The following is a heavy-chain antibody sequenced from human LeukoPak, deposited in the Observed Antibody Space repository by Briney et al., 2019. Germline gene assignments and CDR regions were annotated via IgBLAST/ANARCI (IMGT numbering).Heavy chain of an antibody. Sequence: ASVKVSCTASGYSFTSNYIHWVRQAPGQGLEWMGMIYPRDGSTSYAQRFQDRVTVTRDTSTSTVHMELSGLRSEDTAVYYCARDQEGFDYWGQGTQVTVSS. CDR3: ARDQEGFDY. V-gene: IGHV1-46*01. CDR2: IYPRDGST. CDR1: GYSFTSNY. J-gene: IGHJ4*02.